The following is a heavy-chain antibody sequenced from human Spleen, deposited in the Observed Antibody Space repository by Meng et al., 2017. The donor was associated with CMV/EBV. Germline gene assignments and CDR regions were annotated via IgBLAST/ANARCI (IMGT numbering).Heavy chain of an antibody. CDR2: IHYSGKT. J-gene: IGHJ3*02. CDR1: GGSMNNDEYY. V-gene: IGHV4-30-4*08. CDR3: ASVKIVVVPAAMGAFDI. Sequence: SETLSLTCIVSGGSMNNDEYYWNWIRQPPGKGLEWVGYIHYSGKTYYNTSLNSQVSISADTSKNQFSLKLRSVTAADTAVYYCASVKIVVVPAAMGAFDIWGQGTMVTVSS. D-gene: IGHD2-2*01.